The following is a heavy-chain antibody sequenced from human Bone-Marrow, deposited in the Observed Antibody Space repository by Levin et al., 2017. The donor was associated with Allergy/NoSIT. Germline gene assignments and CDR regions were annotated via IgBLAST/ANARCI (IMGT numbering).Heavy chain of an antibody. V-gene: IGHV4-59*01. CDR3: ARYYQPWGLDI. D-gene: IGHD2-2*01. Sequence: PSETLSLTCTVSGGSISSYYWAWVRQPPGKGLEWIGYIYYSGSTTFNPSLRSRLTMSVGTSRKEFSLTVASVTAADTAVYYCARYYQPWGLDIWGQGTTVIVSS. CDR2: IYYSGST. CDR1: GGSISSYY. J-gene: IGHJ6*02.